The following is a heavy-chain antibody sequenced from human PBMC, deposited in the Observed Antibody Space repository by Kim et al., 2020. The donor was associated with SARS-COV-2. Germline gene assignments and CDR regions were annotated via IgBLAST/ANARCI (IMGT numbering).Heavy chain of an antibody. CDR2: IYYSGST. Sequence: SETLSLTCSVSGGSISSSSYYWGWIRQPPGKGLEWIGTIYYSGSTYYNPSLKSRVTISVDTSKNQFSLRLSSVTAADTAVYYCAGLYSSGWKYCDYWGQGTLVTVSS. CDR1: GGSISSSSYY. J-gene: IGHJ4*02. D-gene: IGHD6-19*01. CDR3: AGLYSSGWKYCDY. V-gene: IGHV4-39*01.